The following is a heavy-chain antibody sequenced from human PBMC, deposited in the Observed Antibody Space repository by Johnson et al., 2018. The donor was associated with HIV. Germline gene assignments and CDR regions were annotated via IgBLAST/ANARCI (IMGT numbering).Heavy chain of an antibody. CDR2: IKQDGSEQ. CDR3: ARGDYGGNLDAFDI. V-gene: IGHV3-7*01. Sequence: LVESGGGLVQPGGSLRLSCAASGFTFSSYWMSWVRQAPGKGLEWVANIKQDGSEQYYVTSVKGRFTIPRDNAKNSLYLQMNSLRAEDTAVYYCARGDYGGNLDAFDIWGQGTIVTVSS. CDR1: GFTFSSYW. D-gene: IGHD4-23*01. J-gene: IGHJ3*02.